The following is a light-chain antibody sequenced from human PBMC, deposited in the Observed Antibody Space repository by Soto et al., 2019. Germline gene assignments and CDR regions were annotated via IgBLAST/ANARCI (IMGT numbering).Light chain of an antibody. CDR3: QSYDSSLSGV. J-gene: IGLJ3*02. Sequence: QPVLTQPPSVSGAPGQRVTISCTGSSSNIGAGYDVYWYQQFPGTAPKLLIYGNNNRPSGVPERFSGSKSGSSASLAISGLQTEDEADYYCQSYDSSLSGVFGGGTKLTVL. V-gene: IGLV1-40*01. CDR1: SSNIGAGYD. CDR2: GNN.